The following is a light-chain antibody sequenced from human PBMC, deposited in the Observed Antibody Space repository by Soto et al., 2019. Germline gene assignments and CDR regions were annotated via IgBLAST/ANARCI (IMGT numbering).Light chain of an antibody. CDR2: GAS. J-gene: IGKJ5*01. CDR1: HSVDSY. Sequence: EIVLTQSPASLSLSPGERATLSCRASHSVDSYLVWYQQKPGQAPRLLIFGASNRATGIPARFSGSGSGTDFTLTINSLEPDDFAVYYCQQRDSWPITFGQGTRLEIK. CDR3: QQRDSWPIT. V-gene: IGKV3-11*01.